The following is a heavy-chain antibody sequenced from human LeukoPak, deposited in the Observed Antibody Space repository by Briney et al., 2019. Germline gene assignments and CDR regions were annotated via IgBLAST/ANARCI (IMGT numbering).Heavy chain of an antibody. V-gene: IGHV3-13*01. CDR1: GFTFSSYD. D-gene: IGHD3-22*01. Sequence: GGSLRLSCAASGFTFSSYDMHWVRQPTVKGLEWVSAIGSLGDTYYSGSVKGRFTISRENAKNSLYLQMNSLRAGDTAIYYCARASSGLDYWGQGSLVTVSS. CDR3: ARASSGLDY. CDR2: IGSLGDT. J-gene: IGHJ4*02.